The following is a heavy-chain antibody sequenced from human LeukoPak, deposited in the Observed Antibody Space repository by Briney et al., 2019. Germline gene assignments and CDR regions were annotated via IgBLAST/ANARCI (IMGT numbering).Heavy chain of an antibody. CDR2: IYYSGST. J-gene: IGHJ5*02. V-gene: IGHV4-59*01. CDR3: ARDLSGYGDYIQGNWFDP. Sequence: SETLSLTCTVSGGSISSYYWSWIRQPPGKGLEWIGYIYYSGSTNYNPSLKSRVTISVDTSKNQFSLKLSSVTAADTAVYYCARDLSGYGDYIQGNWFDPWGQGTLVTVSS. D-gene: IGHD4-17*01. CDR1: GGSISSYY.